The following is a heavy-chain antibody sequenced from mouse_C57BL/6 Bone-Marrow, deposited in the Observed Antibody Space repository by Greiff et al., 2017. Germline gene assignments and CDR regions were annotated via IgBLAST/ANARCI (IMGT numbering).Heavy chain of an antibody. Sequence: EVMLVESGGGLVQPKGTLKLSCAASGFTLNTYAMHWVRQAPGKGLEWVARIRSKSSNYATYYADSVKDRFTIFRDDSQSMLYLQMNNLKTEDTAMYYCVRAYYYGSSYNAMDYWGQGTSVTVSS. J-gene: IGHJ4*01. CDR2: IRSKSSNYAT. CDR3: VRAYYYGSSYNAMDY. CDR1: GFTLNTYA. D-gene: IGHD1-1*01. V-gene: IGHV10-3*01.